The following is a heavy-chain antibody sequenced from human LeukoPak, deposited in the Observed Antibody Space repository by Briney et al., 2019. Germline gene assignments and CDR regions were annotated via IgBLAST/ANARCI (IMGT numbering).Heavy chain of an antibody. D-gene: IGHD3-22*01. CDR3: ARDGTMYDRSGYYHDAFDI. V-gene: IGHV3-66*02. Sequence: PGGSLRLSCAASGFTVSSNYMSWVRQAPGKGLEWVSVIYSGGSTYYADSVKGRFTISRDNSKNTLYLQMNSLRAEDTAVYYCARDGTMYDRSGYYHDAFDIWGQGTMVTVSS. CDR2: IYSGGST. CDR1: GFTVSSNY. J-gene: IGHJ3*02.